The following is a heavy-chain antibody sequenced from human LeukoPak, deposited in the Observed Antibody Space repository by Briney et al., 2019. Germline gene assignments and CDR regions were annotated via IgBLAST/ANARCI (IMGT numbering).Heavy chain of an antibody. CDR1: DGSISSYD. J-gene: IGHJ3*01. CDR3: ARDSVDYRGFDV. Sequence: PSETLSLTCTVPDGSISSYDWSWIRQPAGKGLEWTGRFYISGSTNYTPFLKSRITMSVDTSRNQFSLKLSSVTAADTAVYFCARDSVDYRGFDVWGQGTLVTVSS. CDR2: FYISGST. D-gene: IGHD5/OR15-5a*01. V-gene: IGHV4-4*07.